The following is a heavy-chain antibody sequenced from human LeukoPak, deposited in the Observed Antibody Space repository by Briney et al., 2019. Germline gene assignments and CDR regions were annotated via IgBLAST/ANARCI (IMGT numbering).Heavy chain of an antibody. CDR3: ARVLRSYCSSTSCYGSYYYYYGMDV. V-gene: IGHV4-34*01. CDR2: INHSGST. Sequence: KPSETLSLTCAVYGGSFSGYYWSWIRQPPGKGLEWIGEINHSGSTNYNPSLKSRVTISVDTSKNQFSLKLSSVTAADTAVYYCARVLRSYCSSTSCYGSYYYYYGMDVWGQGTTVTVSS. J-gene: IGHJ6*02. CDR1: GGSFSGYY. D-gene: IGHD2-2*01.